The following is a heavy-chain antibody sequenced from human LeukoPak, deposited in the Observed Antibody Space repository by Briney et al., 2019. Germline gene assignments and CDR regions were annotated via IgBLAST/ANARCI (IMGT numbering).Heavy chain of an antibody. Sequence: SETLSLTCTVSGGSISSSSYYWGWIRQPPGKGLEWIGSIYYSGSTYYNPSLKSRVTISVDTSKNQFSLKLSSVTAADTAVYYCASQGIGSGYYLPGRGANFDYWGQGTLVTVSS. CDR1: GGSISSSSYY. J-gene: IGHJ4*02. D-gene: IGHD3-22*01. V-gene: IGHV4-39*01. CDR3: ASQGIGSGYYLPGRGANFDY. CDR2: IYYSGST.